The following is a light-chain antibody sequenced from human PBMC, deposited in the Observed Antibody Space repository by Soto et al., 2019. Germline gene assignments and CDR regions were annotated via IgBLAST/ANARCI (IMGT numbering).Light chain of an antibody. Sequence: EIVMTQTPATLSVSPGERATLSCRASQSVSSNLAWYQHKPGQAASLLIHGASTRATGNPARFSGSGSGTEFTLTISSLQSEDFAVYYCQQYNKWPLTFGGGTKVEIK. CDR1: QSVSSN. CDR3: QQYNKWPLT. J-gene: IGKJ4*01. CDR2: GAS. V-gene: IGKV3-15*01.